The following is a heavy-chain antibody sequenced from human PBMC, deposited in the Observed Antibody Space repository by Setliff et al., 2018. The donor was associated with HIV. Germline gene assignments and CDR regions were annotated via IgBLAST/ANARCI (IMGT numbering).Heavy chain of an antibody. CDR3: AKPIVGASFDAFDI. D-gene: IGHD1-26*01. CDR1: GGSINGSNW. Sequence: LSLTCAVSGGSINGSNWWSWVRQPPGKGLEWIGEIYHTGSTNYNPSLKSRVTISIDTSKNQFSLKLNSVTAADTALYYCAKPIVGASFDAFDIWGQGTVVT. J-gene: IGHJ3*02. V-gene: IGHV4-4*02. CDR2: IYHTGST.